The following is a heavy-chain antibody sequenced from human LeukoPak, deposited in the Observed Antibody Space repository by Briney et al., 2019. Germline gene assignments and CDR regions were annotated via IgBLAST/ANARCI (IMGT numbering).Heavy chain of an antibody. CDR1: GGSVSSYY. CDR3: ARTYYYDSSGYLNHWFDP. Sequence: AETLSLTCTVSGGSVSSYYWSWIRQPPGKGLEWIGYIYDIGSTKYNPSLKSRVTMSVDTSKNQFSLKLSSVTAADTAVYHCARTYYYDSSGYLNHWFDPWGQGTLVTVSS. J-gene: IGHJ5*02. CDR2: IYDIGST. D-gene: IGHD3-22*01. V-gene: IGHV4-59*08.